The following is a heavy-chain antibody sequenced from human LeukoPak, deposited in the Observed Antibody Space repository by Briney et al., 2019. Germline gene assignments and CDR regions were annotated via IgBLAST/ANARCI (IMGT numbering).Heavy chain of an antibody. D-gene: IGHD3-22*01. CDR2: INQDGSEK. CDR3: ARDPYDSSGYYGHDAFDI. V-gene: IGHV3-7*01. CDR1: GFTFSTFW. J-gene: IGHJ3*02. Sequence: GGSLRLSCAASGFTFSTFWMSWVRQAPGKGLEWVANINQDGSEKYYVDSVKGRFTVSRDNAKNSLYLQMNSLRAEDTAVYYCARDPYDSSGYYGHDAFDIWGQGTMVTVSS.